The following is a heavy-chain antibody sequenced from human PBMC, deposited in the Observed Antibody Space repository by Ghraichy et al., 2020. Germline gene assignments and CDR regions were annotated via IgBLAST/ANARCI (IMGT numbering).Heavy chain of an antibody. V-gene: IGHV4-59*01. Sequence: ESLNISCTVSGGSISSYYWSWIRQPPGKGLEWIGYLYYSGSTNYNPSLKSRVTISVDTSKNQFSLKLSSVTAADTAVYYCARDGGVAATYWYFDLWGRGTLVTVSS. CDR2: LYYSGST. D-gene: IGHD3-16*01. J-gene: IGHJ2*01. CDR3: ARDGGVAATYWYFDL. CDR1: GGSISSYY.